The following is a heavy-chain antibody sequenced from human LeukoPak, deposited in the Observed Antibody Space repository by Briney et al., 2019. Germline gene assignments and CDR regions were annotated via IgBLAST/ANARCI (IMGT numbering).Heavy chain of an antibody. CDR1: GYTFTSYY. V-gene: IGHV1-46*01. Sequence: ASVKVSCKASGYTFTSYYMHWVRQAPGQGLEWMGIINPSGGSTSYAQKFQGRVTLTTDTSTRTAYMDLRSLRSDDTAVYHCARVALGSWYFDLWGRGTLVTVSS. CDR3: ARVALGSWYFDL. J-gene: IGHJ2*01. D-gene: IGHD2-15*01. CDR2: INPSGGST.